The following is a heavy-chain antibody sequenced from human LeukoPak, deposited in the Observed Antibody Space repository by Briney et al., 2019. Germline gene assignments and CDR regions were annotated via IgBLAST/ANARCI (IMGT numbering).Heavy chain of an antibody. V-gene: IGHV4-59*12. D-gene: IGHD3-22*01. CDR2: IYYSGST. J-gene: IGHJ4*02. CDR1: GGSISSYY. Sequence: SETLSLTCTVSGGSISSYYWSWIRQPPGKGLEWIGYIYYSGSTYYNPSLESRVTISADASKNQFSLKLSSVTAADTAVYYCARDRGYYDSSGFDYWGQGTLVTVSS. CDR3: ARDRGYYDSSGFDY.